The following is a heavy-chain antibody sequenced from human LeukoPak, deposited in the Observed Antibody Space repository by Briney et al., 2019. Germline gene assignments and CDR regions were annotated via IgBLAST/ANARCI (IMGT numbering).Heavy chain of an antibody. D-gene: IGHD1-26*01. CDR3: AWTGIVGATNIDC. V-gene: IGHV4-34*01. CDR2: INHSGST. Sequence: SETLSLTCAVYGVSFSGYYWSRIRQPPGKGLEWIGEINHSGSTNYNPSLKSRVTISVDKSKNQFSLKLSSVTAADTAVYYCAWTGIVGATNIDCWGQGTLVTVSS. CDR1: GVSFSGYY. J-gene: IGHJ4*02.